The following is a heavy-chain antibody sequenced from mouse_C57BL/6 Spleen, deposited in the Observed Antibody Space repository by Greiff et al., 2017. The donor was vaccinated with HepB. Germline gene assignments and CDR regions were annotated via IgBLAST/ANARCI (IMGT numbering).Heavy chain of an antibody. CDR2: IDPETGGT. CDR3: TREEITTVVATRFDY. J-gene: IGHJ2*01. D-gene: IGHD1-1*01. Sequence: QVQLKQSGAELVRPGASVTLSCKASGYTFTDYEMHWVKQTPVHGLEWIGAIDPETGGTAYNQKFKGKAILTADKSSSTAYMELRSLTSEDSAVYYCTREEITTVVATRFDYWGQGTTLTVSS. CDR1: GYTFTDYE. V-gene: IGHV1-15*01.